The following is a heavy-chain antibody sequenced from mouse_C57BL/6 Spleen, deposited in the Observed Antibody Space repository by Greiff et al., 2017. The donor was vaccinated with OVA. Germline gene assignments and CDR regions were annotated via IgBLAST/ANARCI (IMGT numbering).Heavy chain of an antibody. CDR3: ARKAYYGYDGYAMDY. Sequence: DVMLVESGGGLVKPGGSLKLSCAASGFTFSDYGMHWVRQAPEKGLEWVAYISSGSSTIYYADTVKGRFTISRDNAKNTLFLQMTSLRSEDTAMYYCARKAYYGYDGYAMDYWGQGTSVTVSS. CDR2: ISSGSSTI. V-gene: IGHV5-17*01. J-gene: IGHJ4*01. D-gene: IGHD2-9*01. CDR1: GFTFSDYG.